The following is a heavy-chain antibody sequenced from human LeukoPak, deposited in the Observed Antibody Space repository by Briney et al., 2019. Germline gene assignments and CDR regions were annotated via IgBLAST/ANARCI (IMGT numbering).Heavy chain of an antibody. D-gene: IGHD6-19*01. CDR2: ISGSGGST. J-gene: IGHJ4*02. V-gene: IGHV3-23*01. CDR3: AASGWSSYYFDY. Sequence: PGGSLRLSCAASGFTFSSYAMSWVRQAPGKGLEWVSAISGSGGSTYYADSVKGRFTISRDNSKNTLYLQMNSLRAEDTAVYYCAASGWSSYYFDYWGQGTLVTVSS. CDR1: GFTFSSYA.